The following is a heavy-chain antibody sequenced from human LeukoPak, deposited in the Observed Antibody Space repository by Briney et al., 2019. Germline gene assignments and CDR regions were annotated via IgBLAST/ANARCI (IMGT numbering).Heavy chain of an antibody. CDR1: GFTFCDYA. D-gene: IGHD5-24*01. CDR2: IRSKAYGGTT. J-gene: IGHJ4*02. Sequence: PGRSLRLSCTASGFTFCDYAMSWVRQAPGKGLEWVGFIRSKAYGGTTEYAASVKGRFTISRDDSKSIAYLQMNSLKTEDTAVYYCTKSRDGYRNQGHYWGQETLVTVSS. CDR3: TKSRDGYRNQGHY. V-gene: IGHV3-49*04.